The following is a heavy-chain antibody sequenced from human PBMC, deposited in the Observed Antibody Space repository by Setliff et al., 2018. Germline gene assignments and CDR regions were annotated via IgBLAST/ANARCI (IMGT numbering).Heavy chain of an antibody. V-gene: IGHV3-23*01. CDR2: VTAFGGTT. CDR3: VRRVAGKGWFDP. D-gene: IGHD2-15*01. Sequence: GGSLRLSCTASGFTFTSAVMTWFRQAPGKGLEWVSAVTAFGGTTYDADSVKGRFTTSRDNSKNTIYLQMNNLGVDDTAIYYCVRRVAGKGWFDPWGQGTLVTVSS. J-gene: IGHJ5*02. CDR1: GFTFTSAV.